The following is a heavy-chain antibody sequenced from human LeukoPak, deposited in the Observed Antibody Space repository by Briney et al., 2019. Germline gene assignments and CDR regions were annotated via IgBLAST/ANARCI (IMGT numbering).Heavy chain of an antibody. CDR1: GFTSSSYG. J-gene: IGHJ4*02. CDR3: AKDHDYGGNSNFDY. D-gene: IGHD4-23*01. Sequence: GGSLRLSCAASGFTSSSYGMHWVRQAPGKGLEWVAFIRYDGSNKYYADSVKGRFTISRDNSKNTLYLQMNSLRAEDTAVYYCAKDHDYGGNSNFDYWGQGTLVTVSS. V-gene: IGHV3-30*02. CDR2: IRYDGSNK.